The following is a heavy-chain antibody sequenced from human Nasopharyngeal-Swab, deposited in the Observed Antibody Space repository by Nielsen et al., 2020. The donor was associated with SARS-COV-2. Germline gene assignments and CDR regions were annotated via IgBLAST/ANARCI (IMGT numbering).Heavy chain of an antibody. J-gene: IGHJ5*02. CDR3: TTAPPMVVTPPWWFDP. Sequence: ASVKVSCKVSGYTLTELSMHWVRQAPGKGLEWRGGFDPEEGETIYAQKFQGRVTMTEDTSTDTAYLELSSLRSEDTAVYYCTTAPPMVVTPPWWFDPWGQGTLVTVSS. CDR1: GYTLTELS. D-gene: IGHD4-23*01. CDR2: FDPEEGET. V-gene: IGHV1-24*01.